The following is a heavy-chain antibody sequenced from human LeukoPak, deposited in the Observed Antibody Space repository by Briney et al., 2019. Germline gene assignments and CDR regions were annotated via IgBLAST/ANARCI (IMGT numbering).Heavy chain of an antibody. Sequence: ASVNVSCTASGYTFTIYGISWVRQAPGQGLEWMGWISAYNGNTNYAQKLQGRVTMTTDTSTSTAYMELRSLRSDDTAVYYCARDLRLRGHFGTVDYWGQGTLVTVSS. CDR1: GYTFTIYG. CDR2: ISAYNGNT. J-gene: IGHJ4*02. CDR3: ARDLRLRGHFGTVDY. D-gene: IGHD4-17*01. V-gene: IGHV1-18*01.